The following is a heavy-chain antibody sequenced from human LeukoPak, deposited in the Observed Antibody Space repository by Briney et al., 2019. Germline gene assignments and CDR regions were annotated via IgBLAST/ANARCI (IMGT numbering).Heavy chain of an antibody. V-gene: IGHV3-30-3*01. J-gene: IGHJ3*02. CDR2: ISYDGSNK. CDR3: ARVQALYSSSWYSTTRGAFDI. Sequence: GGSLRLSCAASGFTFSSYAMHWVRQAPGKGLEWVAVISYDGSNKYYADSVKGRFTISRDNSKNTLYLQMNSLRAEDTAVYYCARVQALYSSSWYSTTRGAFDIWGQGTMVTVSS. D-gene: IGHD6-13*01. CDR1: GFTFSSYA.